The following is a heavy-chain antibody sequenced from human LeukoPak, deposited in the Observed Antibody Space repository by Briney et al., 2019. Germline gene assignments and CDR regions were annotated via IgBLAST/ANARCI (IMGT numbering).Heavy chain of an antibody. CDR1: GGSISSGSYY. V-gene: IGHV4-61*01. Sequence: SQTLSLTCTVSGGSISSGSYYWSWIRQPPGKGLEWIGYIYYSGSTNYNPSLKSRVTISGDTSKNQFSLKLSSVTAAETAVYYCARGLTPDAFDIWGQGTMVTVSS. J-gene: IGHJ3*02. CDR2: IYYSGST. CDR3: ARGLTPDAFDI.